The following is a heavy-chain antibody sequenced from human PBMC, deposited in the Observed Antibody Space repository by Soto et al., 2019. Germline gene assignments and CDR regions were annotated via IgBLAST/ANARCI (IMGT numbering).Heavy chain of an antibody. CDR2: IKEDGTAK. J-gene: IGHJ4*02. D-gene: IGHD3-22*01. V-gene: IGHV3-7*01. CDR3: TTDRGYLTFDY. CDR1: GFTFSNSC. Sequence: GGSLRLSCAASGFTFSNSCMNWVRQAPGKGLEWVANIKEDGTAKYYLDSVKGRFTVSRDNVKNSLYLQMNSLRAEDTAMYYCTTDRGYLTFDYWGPGTLVTVSS.